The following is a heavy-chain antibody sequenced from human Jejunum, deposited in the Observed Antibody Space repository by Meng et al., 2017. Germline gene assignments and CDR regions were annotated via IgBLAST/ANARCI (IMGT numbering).Heavy chain of an antibody. V-gene: IGHV3-11*01. Sequence: VPLVEAGGGLVNPGGSLTRSCTAYGFTFSDYFMSWIRQAPGKGLEWFSYISSSASTISDADSVKGRITISRDNAKNSLYLQMNSLRAEDTAVYYCARVTNIRGGFWYFDYWGRGTLVTVSS. D-gene: IGHD3-3*01. CDR2: ISSSASTI. CDR3: ARVTNIRGGFWYFDY. CDR1: GFTFSDYF. J-gene: IGHJ4*02.